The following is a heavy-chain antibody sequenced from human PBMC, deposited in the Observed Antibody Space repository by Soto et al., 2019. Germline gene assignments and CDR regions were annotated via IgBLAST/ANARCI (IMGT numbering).Heavy chain of an antibody. D-gene: IGHD3-3*01. CDR1: GYPVTAYY. CDR3: ARGGGVGVAGSAAFDM. V-gene: IGHV1-2*02. Sequence: QLHLVQSGAVVKKPGASVTVSCSASGYPVTAYYMHWVRQAPGRGLEWMGGINPATGAAKYTQTFPGRGTKARDTSTSKVFREMGGLTSEDTAVFYFARGGGVGVAGSAAFDMWGQGTLVTVSS. J-gene: IGHJ3*02. CDR2: INPATGAA.